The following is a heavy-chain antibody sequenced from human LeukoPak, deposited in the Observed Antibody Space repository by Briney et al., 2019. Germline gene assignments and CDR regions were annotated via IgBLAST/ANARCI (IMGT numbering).Heavy chain of an antibody. Sequence: GGSLRLSCAASGFTFNNCGMHWVRQAPGKGLEWVSTISGSGDSTYYADSVKGRFTISRDNSKNTLSLQMNSLRAEDTAIYYCAKDRDGYNSLEDYWGQGTLVTVSS. CDR2: ISGSGDST. J-gene: IGHJ4*02. CDR1: GFTFNNCG. D-gene: IGHD5-24*01. CDR3: AKDRDGYNSLEDY. V-gene: IGHV3-23*01.